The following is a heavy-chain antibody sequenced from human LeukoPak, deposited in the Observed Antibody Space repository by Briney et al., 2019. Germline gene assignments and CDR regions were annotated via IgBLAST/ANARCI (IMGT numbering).Heavy chain of an antibody. CDR2: ISGSGGST. CDR1: GFTFSNYG. CDR3: AKAGPYSFDY. V-gene: IGHV3-23*01. Sequence: PGGSLRLSCAASGFTFSNYGMSWVRQASGKGLECVSTISGSGGSTSYADSVKGRFTISRDNSKNTLYLQMNSLRAEDTAVYYCAKAGPYSFDYWGQGTLVTVSS. J-gene: IGHJ4*02.